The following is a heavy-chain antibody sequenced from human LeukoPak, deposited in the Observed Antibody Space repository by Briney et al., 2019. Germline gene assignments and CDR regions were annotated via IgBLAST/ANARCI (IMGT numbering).Heavy chain of an antibody. J-gene: IGHJ4*02. CDR1: GFTFSNYA. CDR3: AREGYSYGWY. D-gene: IGHD5-18*01. Sequence: PGGSLRLSCAASGFTFSNYAMTWVRQAPGKGLEWVSGISDSGGSTYYADSVKGRFTISRDNSKNTLYLQMNSLRAEDTAVYYCAREGYSYGWYWGQGTLVTVSS. CDR2: ISDSGGST. V-gene: IGHV3-23*01.